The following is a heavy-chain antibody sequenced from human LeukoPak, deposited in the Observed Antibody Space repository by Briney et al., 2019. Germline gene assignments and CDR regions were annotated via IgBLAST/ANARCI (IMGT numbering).Heavy chain of an antibody. D-gene: IGHD5-18*01. J-gene: IGHJ4*02. CDR1: GFTFKAYW. CDR3: ARLRYTYGKNFDY. Sequence: GGSLRLSCEASGFTFKAYWMSWVRQAPGTGLEWVANIQQDGSEKNYVDSVRGRFTISRDNARNSLYLEMNSLRAEDTAVYYCARLRYTYGKNFDYWGQGTLVTVSS. CDR2: IQQDGSEK. V-gene: IGHV3-7*01.